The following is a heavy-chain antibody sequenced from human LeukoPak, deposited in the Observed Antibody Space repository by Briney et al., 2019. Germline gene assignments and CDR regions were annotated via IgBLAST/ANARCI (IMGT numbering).Heavy chain of an antibody. CDR1: GGSISSYY. V-gene: IGHV4-59*01. Sequence: SETLSLTCTVSGGSISSYYWSWIRQPPGKGLEWIGYIYYSGSTNYNPSLKSRVTISVDTSKNQFSLKLSSVTAADTAVYYCARSFGDILTGYYRNYFDYWGQGTLVTVSS. J-gene: IGHJ4*02. D-gene: IGHD3-9*01. CDR2: IYYSGST. CDR3: ARSFGDILTGYYRNYFDY.